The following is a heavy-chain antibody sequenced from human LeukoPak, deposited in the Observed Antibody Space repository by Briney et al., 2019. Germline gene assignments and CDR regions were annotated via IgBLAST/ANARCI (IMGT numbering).Heavy chain of an antibody. CDR1: GYTFTSYY. J-gene: IGHJ4*02. CDR3: AREPRIAVAGS. V-gene: IGHV1-46*01. CDR2: INPSGGST. Sequence: ASVKVSCKASGYTFTSYYIHWVRQAPGQGLEWMGIINPSGGSTNYAQKFQGRVTITADKSTSTAYMELSSLRSEDTAVYYCAREPRIAVAGSWGQGTLVTVSS. D-gene: IGHD6-19*01.